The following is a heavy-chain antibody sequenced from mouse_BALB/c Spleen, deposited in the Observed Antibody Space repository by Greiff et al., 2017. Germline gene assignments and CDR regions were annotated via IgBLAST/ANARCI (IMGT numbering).Heavy chain of an antibody. D-gene: IGHD2-1*01. CDR1: GFSLSTSGMG. CDR3: ARRAGDHGNYDYAMDY. J-gene: IGHJ4*01. V-gene: IGHV8-12*01. Sequence: QVQLKESGPGILQPSQTLSLTCSFSGFSLSTSGMGVSWIRQPSGKGLEWLAHIYWDDDKRYNPSLKSRLTISKDTSRNQVFLKITSVDTADTATYYCARRAGDHGNYDYAMDYWGQGTSVTVSS. CDR2: IYWDDDK.